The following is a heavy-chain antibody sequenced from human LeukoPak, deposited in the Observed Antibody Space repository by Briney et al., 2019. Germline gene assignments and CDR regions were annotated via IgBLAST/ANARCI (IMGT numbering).Heavy chain of an antibody. CDR2: IYYSGST. J-gene: IGHJ4*02. V-gene: IGHV4-39*07. Sequence: SETLSLTCTVSGGSISSTSCYWGWIRQPPGKGLEWIGSIYYSGSTYYNPSLKSRVTISVDTSKNQFSLKLSSVTAADTAVYYCARATTGYSGYVFQSPPDYWGQGTLVTVSS. CDR3: ARATTGYSGYVFQSPPDY. D-gene: IGHD5-12*01. CDR1: GGSISSTSCY.